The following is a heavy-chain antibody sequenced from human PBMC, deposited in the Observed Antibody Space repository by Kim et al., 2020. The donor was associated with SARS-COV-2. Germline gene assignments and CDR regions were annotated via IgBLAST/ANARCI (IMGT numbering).Heavy chain of an antibody. J-gene: IGHJ4*02. D-gene: IGHD3-16*01. V-gene: IGHV3-74*01. CDR3: ARDRGYYFDY. Sequence: STSYADSVKGRFTISRDNAKNTLYLQMNSLRAEDTAVYYCARDRGYYFDYWGQGTLVTVSS. CDR2: ST.